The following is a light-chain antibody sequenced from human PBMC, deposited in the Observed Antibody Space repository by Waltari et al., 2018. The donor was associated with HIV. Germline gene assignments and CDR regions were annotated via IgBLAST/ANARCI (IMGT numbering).Light chain of an antibody. Sequence: DPQMPQSPSTLSASVGDRVTITCRASQSISDWLAWYQQKPGRAPNLLIYQASKLKSGVPSRFSGGASGTEFTLTISGLQPEDFATYFCQQYKSYPLTFGRGTEVEIK. CDR2: QAS. CDR3: QQYKSYPLT. V-gene: IGKV1-5*03. CDR1: QSISDW. J-gene: IGKJ4*02.